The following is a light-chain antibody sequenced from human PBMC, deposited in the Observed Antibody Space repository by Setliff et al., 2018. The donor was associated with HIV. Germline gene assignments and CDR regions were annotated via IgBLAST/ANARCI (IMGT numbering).Light chain of an antibody. V-gene: IGLV2-14*03. CDR2: DVS. CDR3: NSFTSRSTYV. J-gene: IGLJ1*01. CDR1: SSDVGRYKY. Sequence: QSVLTQPASVSGSPGQSITISCTGTSSDVGRYKYVSWYQQHPGKAPKLMIFDVSNRASGVSNRFSGSKSGNTASLTISGLQAEDEADYYCNSFTSRSTYVFGAGTKVTV.